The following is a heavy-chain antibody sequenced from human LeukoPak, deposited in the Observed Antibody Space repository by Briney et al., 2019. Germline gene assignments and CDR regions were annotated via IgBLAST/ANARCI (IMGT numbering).Heavy chain of an antibody. V-gene: IGHV3-33*06. CDR2: IWYDGSNK. D-gene: IGHD5-24*01. CDR1: GFTFSSYG. CDR3: AKDGRWLQSYFDY. Sequence: GGSLRLSCAASGFTFSSYGMHWVRQAPGKGLEWVAVIWYDGSNKYYVDSVKGRFTISRGNSKNTLYLQMNSLSAEDTAVYYCAKDGRWLQSYFDYWGQGTLVTVSS. J-gene: IGHJ4*02.